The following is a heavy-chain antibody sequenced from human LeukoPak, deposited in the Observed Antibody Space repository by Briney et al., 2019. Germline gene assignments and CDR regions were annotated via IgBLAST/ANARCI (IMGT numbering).Heavy chain of an antibody. D-gene: IGHD3-10*01. V-gene: IGHV3-23*01. CDR1: GFTFSSYA. CDR3: AKSGSGTFRPFS. J-gene: IGHJ5*02. CDR2: ISGSGYST. Sequence: GGSLRLSCAASGFTFSSYAMSWLRQAPAKGLEWVSLISGSGYSTYYADSVKGRFTISRDDSNNMLSLQMNGLRADDTALYYCAKSGSGTFRPFSWGQGTLVTVSS.